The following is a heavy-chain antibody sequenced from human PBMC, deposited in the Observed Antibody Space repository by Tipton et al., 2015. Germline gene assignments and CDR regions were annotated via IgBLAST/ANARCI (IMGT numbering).Heavy chain of an antibody. J-gene: IGHJ4*02. Sequence: TLSLTCTVSGDSLSGYYWSWIRQPPGKGLEWIGYIHYDGSTNYNPSLKSRVTISVDTSKNQFSLKLSSVTAADTAVYYCARTYDFTAYSPVGCWGQGTLVTVSS. CDR1: GDSLSGYY. V-gene: IGHV4-59*08. D-gene: IGHD3-3*01. CDR2: IHYDGST. CDR3: ARTYDFTAYSPVGC.